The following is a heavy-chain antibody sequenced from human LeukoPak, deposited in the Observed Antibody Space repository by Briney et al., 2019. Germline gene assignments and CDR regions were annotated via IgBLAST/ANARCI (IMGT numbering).Heavy chain of an antibody. CDR2: IYYSGST. V-gene: IGHV4-39*01. CDR3: ARQQVVPAAPGYFQH. D-gene: IGHD2-2*01. J-gene: IGHJ1*01. Sequence: SETLSLTCTVSGGSISSSSYYWGWIRQPPGKGLEWIGSIYYSGSTYYNPSLKSRVTISVDTSKNQFSLKLSSVTAADTAVYYCARQQVVPAAPGYFQHWGQGTLVTVSS. CDR1: GGSISSSSYY.